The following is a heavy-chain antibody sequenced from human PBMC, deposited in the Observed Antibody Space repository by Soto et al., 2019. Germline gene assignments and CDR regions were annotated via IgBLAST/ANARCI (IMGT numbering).Heavy chain of an antibody. CDR2: IYYSGST. J-gene: IGHJ4*02. CDR3: ARALPVLLWFGELSGGFFAY. Sequence: SETLSLTCTVSGGSISSYYWSWIRQPPGKGLEWIGYIYYSGSTNYNPSLKSRVTISVDTSKTQFSLKLSSVTAADTAVYYCARALPVLLWFGELSGGFFAYWGQGTLVTVSS. CDR1: GGSISSYY. D-gene: IGHD3-10*01. V-gene: IGHV4-59*01.